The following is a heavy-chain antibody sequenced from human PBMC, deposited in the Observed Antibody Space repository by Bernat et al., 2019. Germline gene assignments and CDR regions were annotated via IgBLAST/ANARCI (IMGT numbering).Heavy chain of an antibody. CDR1: GGSISSSSYY. J-gene: IGHJ5*02. CDR2: IYYSGST. D-gene: IGHD3-22*01. CDR3: AKTDYYDSSGPRGWFDP. V-gene: IGHV4-39*01. Sequence: QLQLQESGPGLVKPSETLSLTCTVSGGSISSSSYYWGWIRQPPGKGLEWIGSIYYSGSTYYNPSLKSRVTISVDTSKNQFSLELSSVTAADTAVYYCAKTDYYDSSGPRGWFDPWGQGTLVTVSS.